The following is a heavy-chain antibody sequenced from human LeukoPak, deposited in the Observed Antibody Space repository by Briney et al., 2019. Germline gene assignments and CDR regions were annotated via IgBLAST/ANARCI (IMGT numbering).Heavy chain of an antibody. V-gene: IGHV3-7*01. CDR1: GFTFSSNW. D-gene: IGHD4-17*01. CDR3: AKGLKMTTELDY. CDR2: IKQDGSEK. J-gene: IGHJ4*02. Sequence: GGSLRLSCAASGFTFSSNWMNWVRQAPGEGLEWVANIKQDGSEKFYVDSVKGRFTISRDNSKNTLYLQMNSLRAEDTAVYYCAKGLKMTTELDYWGQGTLVTVSS.